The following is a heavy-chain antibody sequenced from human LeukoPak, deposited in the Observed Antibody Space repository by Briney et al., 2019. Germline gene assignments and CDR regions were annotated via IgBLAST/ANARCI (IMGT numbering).Heavy chain of an antibody. CDR2: LLHDGSEK. D-gene: IGHD3-22*01. V-gene: IGHV3-30-3*01. CDR1: GFTLRGFA. Sequence: QPGGSLRLSCAASGFTLRGFAMHSVRQAPGKRLEWVAVLLHDGSEKYYANSVKGRFTISRDTSKNMVYLQMNSLGAEETAVYYCARDLGGYGYYGMDVWGQGTTVTVSS. CDR3: ARDLGGYGYYGMDV. J-gene: IGHJ6*02.